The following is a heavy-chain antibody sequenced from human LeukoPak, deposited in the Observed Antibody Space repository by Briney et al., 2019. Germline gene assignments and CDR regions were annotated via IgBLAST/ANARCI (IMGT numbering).Heavy chain of an antibody. CDR2: IYTSGST. D-gene: IGHD2-2*01. CDR3: ANTRSSTRGYYFDY. J-gene: IGHJ4*02. Sequence: SETLSLTCTVSGGSISSYYWSWIRQPPGKGLEGIGYIYTSGSTNYNPSLKSRVTISVDTSKNQFSLKLSSVTAADTAVYYCANTRSSTRGYYFDYWGQGTLVTVSS. V-gene: IGHV4-4*09. CDR1: GGSISSYY.